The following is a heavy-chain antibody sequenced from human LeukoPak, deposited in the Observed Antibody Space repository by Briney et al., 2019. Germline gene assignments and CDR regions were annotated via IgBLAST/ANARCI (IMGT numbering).Heavy chain of an antibody. J-gene: IGHJ4*02. CDR1: GFTFSSYA. CDR2: ISGSDGST. V-gene: IGHV3-23*01. D-gene: IGHD3-22*01. CDR3: ARNLYYYDSSGYYYY. Sequence: GGSLRLSCAASGFTFSSYAMSWVRQAPGKGLEWVSAISGSDGSTYYAGSVKGRFTISRDNSKNTLYLQMNSLRAEDTAVYYCARNLYYYDSSGYYYYWGQGTLVTVSS.